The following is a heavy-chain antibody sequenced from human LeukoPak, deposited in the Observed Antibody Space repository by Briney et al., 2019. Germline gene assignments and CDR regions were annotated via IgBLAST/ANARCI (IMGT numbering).Heavy chain of an antibody. CDR1: GGSISSSSYY. J-gene: IGHJ2*01. CDR2: ISGSGGST. D-gene: IGHD3-22*01. CDR3: AKSITMIVVVRWYFDL. Sequence: ETLSLTCTVSGGSISSSSYYWGWIRQAPGKGLEWVSAISGSGGSTYYADSVKGRFTISRDNSKNTLYLQMNSLRAEDTAVYYCAKSITMIVVVRWYFDLWGRGTLVTVSS. V-gene: IGHV3-23*01.